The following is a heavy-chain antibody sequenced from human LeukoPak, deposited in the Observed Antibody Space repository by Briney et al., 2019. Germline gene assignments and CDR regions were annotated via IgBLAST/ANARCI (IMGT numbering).Heavy chain of an antibody. CDR2: INPNSGGT. D-gene: IGHD3-22*01. J-gene: IGHJ4*02. CDR1: GYTFTGYY. Sequence: GASVKVSCKASGYTFTGYYMHWVRQAPGQGLEWMGWINPNSGGTNYAQKFQGRVTMTRDTSISTAYMELSRLRSDDTAVYYCARDRGRYYYDSSGYFPDYWGQGTLVTVSS. CDR3: ARDRGRYYYDSSGYFPDY. V-gene: IGHV1-2*02.